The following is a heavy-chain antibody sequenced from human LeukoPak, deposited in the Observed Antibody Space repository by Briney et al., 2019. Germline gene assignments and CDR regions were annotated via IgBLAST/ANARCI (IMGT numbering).Heavy chain of an antibody. CDR1: GGSISSGGYY. Sequence: PSQTLSLTCTVSGGSISSGGYYWSWIRQPPGKGLEWIGYIYHSGSTYYNPSLKSRVTISVDRSKNQFSLRLSSVTAADTAVYYCASRTDYETYYEDYWGQGTLVTVSS. V-gene: IGHV4-30-2*01. J-gene: IGHJ4*02. CDR3: ASRTDYETYYEDY. CDR2: IYHSGST. D-gene: IGHD3-3*01.